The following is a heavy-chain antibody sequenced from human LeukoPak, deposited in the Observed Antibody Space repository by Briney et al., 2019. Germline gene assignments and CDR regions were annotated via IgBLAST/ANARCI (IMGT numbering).Heavy chain of an antibody. J-gene: IGHJ4*02. CDR2: INHSGST. V-gene: IGHV4-34*01. CDR3: ASIGAAAGGFDY. Sequence: SETLSLTCAVYGGSFSGYYWSWIRQPPGKGLEWIGEINHSGSTNYNPSLKSRVTISVDTSKNQFSLKLSSVTAADTAVHYCASIGAAAGGFDYWGQGTLVTVSS. CDR1: GGSFSGYY. D-gene: IGHD6-13*01.